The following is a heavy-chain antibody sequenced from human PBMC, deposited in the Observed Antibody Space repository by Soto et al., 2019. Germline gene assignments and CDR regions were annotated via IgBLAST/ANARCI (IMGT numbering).Heavy chain of an antibody. V-gene: IGHV3-74*01. J-gene: IGHJ4*02. CDR1: GFTFTSYW. CDR2: INNDGSST. Sequence: PGGSLRLSCAASGFTFTSYWMHWVRQAPGKGLVWVSRINNDGSSTIYADSVKGRFTISRDNAKNTLYLQMNSLRAEDTAVYYCARGLGSSAALPRRDYWGQGTLVTVSS. D-gene: IGHD6-13*01. CDR3: ARGLGSSAALPRRDY.